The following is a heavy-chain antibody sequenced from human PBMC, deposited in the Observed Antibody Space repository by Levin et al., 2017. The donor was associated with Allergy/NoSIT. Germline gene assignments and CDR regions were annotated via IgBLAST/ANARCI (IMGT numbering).Heavy chain of an antibody. CDR1: GFTFDDYA. CDR2: ISWNSGSI. D-gene: IGHD3-22*01. V-gene: IGHV3-9*01. CDR3: LVDLVSLGSSGAFDI. Sequence: GGSLRLSCAASGFTFDDYAMHWVRQAPGKGLEWVSGISWNSGSIGYADSVKGRFTISRDNAKNSLYLQMNSLRAEDTALYYCLVDLVSLGSSGAFDIWGQGTMVTVSS. J-gene: IGHJ3*02.